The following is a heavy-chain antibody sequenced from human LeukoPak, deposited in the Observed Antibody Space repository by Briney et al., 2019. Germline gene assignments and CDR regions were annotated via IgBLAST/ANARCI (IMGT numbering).Heavy chain of an antibody. D-gene: IGHD3-3*01. CDR3: ARESSVLRFLEWSPTGYYYYGMDV. V-gene: IGHV1-18*01. J-gene: IGHJ6*02. CDR1: GYTFTSYG. CDR2: ISAYNGNT. Sequence: VASVKVSCKASGYTFTSYGISWVRQAPGQGLVWMGWISAYNGNTNYAQKLQGRVTMTTDTSTSTAYMELRSLRSDDTAVYYCARESSVLRFLEWSPTGYYYYGMDVWGQGTTVTVSS.